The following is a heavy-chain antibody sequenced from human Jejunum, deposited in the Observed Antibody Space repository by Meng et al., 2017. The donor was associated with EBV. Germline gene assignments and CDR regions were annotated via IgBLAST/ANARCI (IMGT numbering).Heavy chain of an antibody. CDR2: IYYSGST. J-gene: IGHJ4*02. CDR1: GGSVNSGNGY. V-gene: IGHV4-61*01. D-gene: IGHD5-12*01. Sequence: QLQSEVSGLGMVNPTEQLSLTCTVSGGSVNSGNGYWSWIRQPPGKGLEWMGYIYYSGSTNYIPSLKSRVTISPDTSKNQFSLKLSSVTAADTAVYYCAGLRYSGYDRAFDYWGQGALVTVSS. CDR3: AGLRYSGYDRAFDY.